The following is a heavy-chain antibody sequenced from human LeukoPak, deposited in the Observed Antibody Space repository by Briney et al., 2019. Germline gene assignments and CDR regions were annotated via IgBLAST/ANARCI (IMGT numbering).Heavy chain of an antibody. V-gene: IGHV1-69*04. J-gene: IGHJ6*02. Sequence: SVKVSCKASGGTFSSYAICWVRQAPGQGLEWMGRIIPILGIANYAQKFQGRVTITADKSTSTAYMELSSLRPEDTAVYYCARDPYYDFWSGRLNYYYGMDVWGQGTTVTVSS. CDR3: ARDPYYDFWSGRLNYYYGMDV. CDR2: IIPILGIA. CDR1: GGTFSSYA. D-gene: IGHD3-3*01.